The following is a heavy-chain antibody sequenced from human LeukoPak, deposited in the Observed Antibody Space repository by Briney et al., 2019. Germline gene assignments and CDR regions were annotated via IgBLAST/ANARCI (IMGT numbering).Heavy chain of an antibody. D-gene: IGHD3-3*01. CDR2: VIPLFGTA. CDR1: GGAFSNFA. V-gene: IGHV1-69*01. J-gene: IGHJ4*02. Sequence: KISCKASGGAFSNFAISWVRQAPGQGLEWMGGVIPLFGTANYAQRFQGRVTITADESTSTVYMELSSLRSEDTAVYYCARASGDSSNYDFPKPYSYWGQGTLVTVSS. CDR3: ARASGDSSNYDFPKPYSY.